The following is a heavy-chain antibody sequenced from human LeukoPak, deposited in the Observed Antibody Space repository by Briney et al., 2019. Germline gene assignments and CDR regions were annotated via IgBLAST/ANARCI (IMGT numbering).Heavy chain of an antibody. V-gene: IGHV3-21*06. J-gene: IGHJ4*02. CDR2: ISSSSSYI. Sequence: GGSLRLSCAASGFTFSSYSMNWVRHAPGKGLEWVSSISSSSSYIYYAVSGQSRFTICRDNANNLLYLQMNSLRAEDTALYCCAGGIAARVDYWGQGTLVTVSS. CDR1: GFTFSSYS. CDR3: AGGIAARVDY. D-gene: IGHD6-6*01.